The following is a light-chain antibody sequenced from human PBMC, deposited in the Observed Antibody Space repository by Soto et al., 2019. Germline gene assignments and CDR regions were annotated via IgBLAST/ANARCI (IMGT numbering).Light chain of an antibody. CDR1: QSVSRN. V-gene: IGKV3-15*01. CDR3: QQYKEWPPYT. J-gene: IGKJ2*01. Sequence: EILMTQSPATLSVYPGERATLSCRASQSVSRNLAWYQQKPGQAPRLLIYAASTRATGDPPRFSGSGSGTEFSLTISSRQSEDFADYYCQQYKEWPPYTFGQGTKLEI. CDR2: AAS.